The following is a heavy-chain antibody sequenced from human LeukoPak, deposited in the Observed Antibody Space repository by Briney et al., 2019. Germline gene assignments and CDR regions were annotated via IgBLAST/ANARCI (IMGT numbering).Heavy chain of an antibody. V-gene: IGHV1-46*01. CDR3: ARGSGDP. J-gene: IGHJ5*02. CDR1: GYTLTSYD. CDR2: INPSGGST. Sequence: ASVRLCCTASGYTLTSYDIHWGRQSPGQGLEWMGIINPSGGSTSYAQKFQGRVTMTRYTSTSTVYMELSSLRSEDTAVYYCARGSGDPWGQGTLVTVSS.